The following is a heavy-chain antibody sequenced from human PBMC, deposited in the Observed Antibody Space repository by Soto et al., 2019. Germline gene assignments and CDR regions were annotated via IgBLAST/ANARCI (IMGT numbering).Heavy chain of an antibody. CDR1: GGTFSSYA. CDR3: ARGGRGYSGYNYYYYYGMDV. D-gene: IGHD5-12*01. J-gene: IGHJ6*02. Sequence: VQLVQSGAEVKKPGSSVKVSCKASGGTFSSYAISWVRQAPGQGLEWMGGIIPIFGTANYAQKFQGRVTITAYESTSTAYMELSSLRSEDTAVYYCARGGRGYSGYNYYYYYGMDVWGQGTTVTVSS. V-gene: IGHV1-69*12. CDR2: IIPIFGTA.